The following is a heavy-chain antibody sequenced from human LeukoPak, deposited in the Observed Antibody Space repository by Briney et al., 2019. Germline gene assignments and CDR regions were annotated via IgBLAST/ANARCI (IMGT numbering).Heavy chain of an antibody. V-gene: IGHV3-48*03. J-gene: IGHJ4*02. CDR3: TRDSFFDGNYRPGYFDC. CDR2: ISGSSGII. D-gene: IGHD4-11*01. Sequence: GGSLRLSCAASGFNFRDYEMNWVRQAPGKGLEWLSYISGSSGIIYYADSVKGRFSISRDNAKNSLYLQMNSLRAEDTAIYYCTRDSFFDGNYRPGYFDCWGQGTLVTVSS. CDR1: GFNFRDYE.